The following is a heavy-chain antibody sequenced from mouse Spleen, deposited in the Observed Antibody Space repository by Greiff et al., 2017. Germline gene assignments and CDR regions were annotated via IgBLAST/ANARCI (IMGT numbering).Heavy chain of an antibody. J-gene: IGHJ2*01. V-gene: IGHV5-4*01. CDR2: ISDGGSYT. Sequence: EVMLVESGGGLVKPGGSLKLSCAASGFTFSSYAMSWVRQTPEKRLEWVATISDGGSYTYYPDNVKGRFTISRDNAKNNLYLQMSHLKSEDTAMYYCARDRDWAYYFDYWGQGTTLTVSS. D-gene: IGHD4-1*01. CDR3: ARDRDWAYYFDY. CDR1: GFTFSSYA.